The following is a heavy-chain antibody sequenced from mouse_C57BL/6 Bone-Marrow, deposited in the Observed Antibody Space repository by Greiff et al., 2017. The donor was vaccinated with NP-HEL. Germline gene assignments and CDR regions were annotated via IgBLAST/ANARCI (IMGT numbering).Heavy chain of an antibody. D-gene: IGHD2-4*01. J-gene: IGHJ2*01. Sequence: VQLVESGAELVRPGASVTLSCKASGYTFTDYEMHWVKQTPVHGLEWIGAIDPETGGTAYNQKFKGKAILTADKSSSTAYMELRSLTSEDSAVYYCTRGPPIYYDYDDNYWGQGTTLTVSS. CDR3: TRGPPIYYDYDDNY. CDR1: GYTFTDYE. V-gene: IGHV1-15*01. CDR2: IDPETGGT.